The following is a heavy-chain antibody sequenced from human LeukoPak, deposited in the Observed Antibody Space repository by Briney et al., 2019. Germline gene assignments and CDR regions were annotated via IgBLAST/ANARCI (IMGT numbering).Heavy chain of an antibody. V-gene: IGHV4-34*01. Sequence: SETLSLTCAVYGGSFSGYYWSWIRQPPGKGLEWIGEINHSGSTNYNPSLKSRVTISVDTSKKQFSLKLSSVTAADTAVYYCARRRIAAAGIWYFGYWGQGTLVTVSS. CDR2: INHSGST. CDR1: GGSFSGYY. J-gene: IGHJ4*02. D-gene: IGHD6-13*01. CDR3: ARRRIAAAGIWYFGY.